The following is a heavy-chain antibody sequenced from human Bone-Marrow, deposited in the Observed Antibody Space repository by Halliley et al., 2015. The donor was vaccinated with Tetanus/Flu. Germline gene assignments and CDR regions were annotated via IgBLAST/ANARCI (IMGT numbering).Heavy chain of an antibody. Sequence: WVGRIKSKNDGGTTDYAAPVKGRFTISRDDSKNTMYLQMNTLKTEDTAVYYCGLYTYGRFDYWGQGTLVTVSS. V-gene: IGHV3-15*01. CDR2: IKSKNDGGTT. J-gene: IGHJ4*02. CDR3: GLYTYGRFDY. D-gene: IGHD2-2*02.